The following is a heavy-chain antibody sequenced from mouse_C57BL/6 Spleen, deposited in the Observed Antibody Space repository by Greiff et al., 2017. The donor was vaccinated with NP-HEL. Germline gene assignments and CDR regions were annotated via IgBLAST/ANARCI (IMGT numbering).Heavy chain of an antibody. CDR3: ARSGCYDGRAWFAY. J-gene: IGHJ3*01. Sequence: QVQLQQPGTELVKPGASVKLSCKASGYTFTSYWMHWVKQRPGQGLEWIGNINPSNGGTNYNEKFKSKATLTVDTSSSPAYMQLSSLTSEDSAVYYCARSGCYDGRAWFAYWGQGTLVTVSA. D-gene: IGHD2-12*01. CDR1: GYTFTSYW. V-gene: IGHV1-53*01. CDR2: INPSNGGT.